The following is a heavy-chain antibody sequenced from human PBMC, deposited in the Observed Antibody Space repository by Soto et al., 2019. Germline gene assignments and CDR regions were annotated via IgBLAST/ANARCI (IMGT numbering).Heavy chain of an antibody. CDR2: VSDSGDET. D-gene: IGHD6-19*01. J-gene: IGHJ4*02. Sequence: EMQLLESGGGLVQPGGSLRLSCAASGFTFSNYAMSWVRQAPGKGLEWVSAVSDSGDETYYEDSVKGRFTVSRGNSKSTLFLQVNSLRAEDTAVYFCAREPPGVAMSGRSTYFAFWGQGALVTVSS. CDR1: GFTFSNYA. CDR3: AREPPGVAMSGRSTYFAF. V-gene: IGHV3-23*01.